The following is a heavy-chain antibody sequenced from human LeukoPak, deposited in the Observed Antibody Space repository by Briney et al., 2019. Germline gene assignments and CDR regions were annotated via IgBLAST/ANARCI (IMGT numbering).Heavy chain of an antibody. J-gene: IGHJ4*02. CDR2: ISYDGSNK. CDR1: GFTFSSYG. CDR3: AKDFSNRVTYWGDIDY. D-gene: IGHD7-27*01. Sequence: GGSLRLSCAASGFTFSSYGMHWVRQAPGKGLEWVAVISYDGSNKYYADSVKGRFTISRDTSKNTLYLQMNSLRAEDTAVYYCAKDFSNRVTYWGDIDYWGQGTLVIVSS. V-gene: IGHV3-30*18.